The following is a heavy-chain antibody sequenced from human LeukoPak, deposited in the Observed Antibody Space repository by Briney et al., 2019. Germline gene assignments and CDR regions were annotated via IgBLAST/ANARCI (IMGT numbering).Heavy chain of an antibody. CDR3: VKEGTTDY. CDR1: GFTFSDHY. Sequence: PGGSLRLSCAASGFTFSDHYMDWVRQAPGKGLEWVGRTRNKANSYTTEYAASVKGRFTISRDDSKNSLYLQMNGLKAEDTAVYYCVKEGTTDYRGQGTLVTDSS. D-gene: IGHD4-11*01. V-gene: IGHV3-72*01. J-gene: IGHJ4*02. CDR2: TRNKANSYTT.